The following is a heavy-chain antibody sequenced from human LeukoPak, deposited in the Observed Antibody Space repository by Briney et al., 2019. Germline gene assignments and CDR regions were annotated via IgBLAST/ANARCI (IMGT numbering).Heavy chain of an antibody. Sequence: GRSLRLSCAASGFTFSSYGMHWVRQAPGKGLEWVAVISYDGSNKYYADSVKGRFTISRDNSKNTLYLQMNSLRAEDTAVYYCAKAQPQWFSDYWGQGTLVPVSS. CDR1: GFTFSSYG. CDR2: ISYDGSNK. J-gene: IGHJ4*02. D-gene: IGHD3-22*01. V-gene: IGHV3-30*18. CDR3: AKAQPQWFSDY.